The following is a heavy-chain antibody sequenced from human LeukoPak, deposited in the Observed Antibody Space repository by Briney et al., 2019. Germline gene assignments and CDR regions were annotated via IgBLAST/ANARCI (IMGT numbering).Heavy chain of an antibody. Sequence: GGSLRLSCAASGFTFSSYAMSWVRQAPGKGLEWVSVIGGSGGSTYYADSVKGRFTISRDNSKNTLYLQMSSLRAEDTAVYYCAKKKMELRGFDYWGQGTLVTVSS. CDR3: AKKKMELRGFDY. CDR1: GFTFSSYA. V-gene: IGHV3-23*01. J-gene: IGHJ4*02. D-gene: IGHD1-7*01. CDR2: IGGSGGST.